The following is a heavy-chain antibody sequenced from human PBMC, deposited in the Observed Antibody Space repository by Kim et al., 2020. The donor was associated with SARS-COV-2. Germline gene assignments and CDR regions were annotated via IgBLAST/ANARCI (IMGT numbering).Heavy chain of an antibody. V-gene: IGHV4-34*01. Sequence: SETLSLTCAVYGGSFSGYYWSWIRQPPGKGLEWIGEINHSGSTNYNPSLKSRVTISVDTSKNQFSLKLSSVTAADTAVYYCARGRFYYYGMDVWGQGTTVTVSS. CDR1: GGSFSGYY. J-gene: IGHJ6*02. CDR3: ARGRFYYYGMDV. CDR2: INHSGST.